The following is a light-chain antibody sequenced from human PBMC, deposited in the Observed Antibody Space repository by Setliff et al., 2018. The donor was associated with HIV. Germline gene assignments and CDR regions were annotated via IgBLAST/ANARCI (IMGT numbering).Light chain of an antibody. CDR1: SSNIGAGFD. CDR2: EVS. Sequence: QSVLTQPPSVSGAPGQRVTISCTGSSSNIGAGFDVHWYQQHPGEAPRLIIYEVSNRPSGVSNRFSGSKSGNTASLTISGLQAEDEAYYYCSSYRRTSTWVFGGGTK. J-gene: IGLJ3*02. CDR3: SSYRRTSTWV. V-gene: IGLV1-40*01.